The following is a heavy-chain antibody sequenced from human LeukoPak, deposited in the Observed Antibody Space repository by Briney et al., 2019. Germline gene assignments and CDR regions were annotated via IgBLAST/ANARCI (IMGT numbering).Heavy chain of an antibody. V-gene: IGHV1-2*02. Sequence: ASVKVSCKASGYTFTAYYMYWVRQAPGQGLEWMGWINPNSGVTNYAQKFRGRVTMARDPSISTVYMELNRLRSDDTAVYYCAREDSGWYVDYWGQGTLVTVSS. CDR3: AREDSGWYVDY. CDR1: GYTFTAYY. CDR2: INPNSGVT. J-gene: IGHJ4*02. D-gene: IGHD6-19*01.